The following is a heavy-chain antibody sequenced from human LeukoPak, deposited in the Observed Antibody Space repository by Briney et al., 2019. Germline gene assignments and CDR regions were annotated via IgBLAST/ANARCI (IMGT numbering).Heavy chain of an antibody. CDR1: GGSISSYY. Sequence: PSETLSLTCTVSGGSISSYYWSWIRQPLGKGLVWIGYIYATGSTNYNPSLKSRVTISVDTSKNQFSLNLRSVTAADTAVYYCARHGSVRSPLGPWGQGTLVTVSS. V-gene: IGHV4-4*09. CDR2: IYATGST. CDR3: ARHGSVRSPLGP. D-gene: IGHD3-10*01. J-gene: IGHJ5*02.